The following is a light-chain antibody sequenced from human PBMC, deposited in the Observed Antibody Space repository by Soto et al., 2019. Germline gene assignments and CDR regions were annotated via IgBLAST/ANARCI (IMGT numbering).Light chain of an antibody. CDR2: WAS. Sequence: DIVMTQSPDSLAVSLDERATINCKSSQSVLYSSNNKNYLAWYQQKPGQPPKLLIYWASTRESGVPDRFSGSGSGTDFTLTISSLQAEDGAVYYWQQSYSTPPTFGQGTKVEIK. CDR1: QSVLYSSNNKNY. CDR3: QQSYSTPPT. V-gene: IGKV4-1*01. J-gene: IGKJ1*01.